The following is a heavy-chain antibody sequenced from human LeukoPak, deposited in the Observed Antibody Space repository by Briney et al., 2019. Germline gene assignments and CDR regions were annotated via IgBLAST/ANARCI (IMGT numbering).Heavy chain of an antibody. CDR2: IYNIGST. D-gene: IGHD1-20*01. V-gene: IGHV4-59*01. Sequence: SETLSLTCSVSGASISNDYWSWMRQPPGKGLEWIGYIYNIGSTKYTPSLKSRVTISRDTSRNQFSLELRSVAAADTAVYYCVRVSGTDYYYYIDVWGKGTTVTVSS. J-gene: IGHJ6*03. CDR1: GASISNDY. CDR3: VRVSGTDYYYYIDV.